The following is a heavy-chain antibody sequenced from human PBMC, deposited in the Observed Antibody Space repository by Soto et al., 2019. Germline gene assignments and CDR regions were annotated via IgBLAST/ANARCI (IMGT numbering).Heavy chain of an antibody. CDR1: GYTFTTYF. V-gene: IGHV1-2*07. Sequence: GASVKVSCKTSGYTFTTYFIHWVRQAPGQGLEWLGWINVDSGDTKSADGFKGRVTLTRDTSITTADMELTSLTSDDTAVYYCARGGFSYDPSASPFTFCGQGTLVAFSS. J-gene: IGHJ1*01. CDR3: ARGGFSYDPSASPFTF. CDR2: INVDSGDT. D-gene: IGHD3-16*01.